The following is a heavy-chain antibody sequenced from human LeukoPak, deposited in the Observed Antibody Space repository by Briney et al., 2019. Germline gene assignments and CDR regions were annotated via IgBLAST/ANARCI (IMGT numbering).Heavy chain of an antibody. CDR1: GFTFSSYG. CDR3: AKETYDSSGYYGSYFDY. J-gene: IGHJ4*02. D-gene: IGHD3-22*01. Sequence: PGGSLRLSCAASGFTFSSYGMHWVRQAPGKGLEWVAFIRYDGSNKYYTDSVKGRFTISRDNSKNTLYLQMNSLRAEDTAVYYCAKETYDSSGYYGSYFDYWGQGTLVAVSS. V-gene: IGHV3-30*02. CDR2: IRYDGSNK.